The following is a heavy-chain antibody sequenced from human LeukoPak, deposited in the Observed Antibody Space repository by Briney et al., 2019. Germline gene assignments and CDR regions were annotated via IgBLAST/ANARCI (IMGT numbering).Heavy chain of an antibody. V-gene: IGHV3-74*01. CDR3: ARGCSAIRCPADY. Sequence: GGSLRLSCAASGFTLSDYWLHWVRQAPGEGLVWVSQISPDGNITPYADSVKGRFTISRDNSKNTLYLQMNALKAEDTAVYFCARGCSAIRCPADYWGQGSLVTVSS. J-gene: IGHJ4*02. CDR1: GFTLSDYW. D-gene: IGHD2-15*01. CDR2: ISPDGNIT.